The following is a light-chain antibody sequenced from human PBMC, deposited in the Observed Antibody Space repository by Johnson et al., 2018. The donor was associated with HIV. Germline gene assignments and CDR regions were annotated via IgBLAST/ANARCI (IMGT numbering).Light chain of an antibody. Sequence: QSVLTQPPSVSAAPGQKVTISCSGSNSNIGNNYVSWYQQLPGTAPKLLIYDNNKRPSGIPDRFSGSKSGTSATLGITGLQTGDEADYYCGTWDSSLSAVFGTGTKVTV. V-gene: IGLV1-51*01. CDR2: DNN. CDR3: GTWDSSLSAV. J-gene: IGLJ1*01. CDR1: NSNIGNNY.